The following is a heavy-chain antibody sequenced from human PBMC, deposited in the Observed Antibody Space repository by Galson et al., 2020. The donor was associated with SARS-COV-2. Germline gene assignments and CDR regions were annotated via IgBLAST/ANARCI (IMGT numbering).Heavy chain of an antibody. D-gene: IGHD6-13*01. CDR3: ARGSILSWFDP. CDR1: GYSISSGYY. V-gene: IGHV4-38-2*02. J-gene: IGHJ5*02. Sequence: SETLSLTCTVSGYSISSGYYWGWIRQPPGKGLEWIGSIYHSGSTYYNPSLKSRVTISVDTSKNQFSLKLSSVTAADTAVYYCARGSILSWFDPWGQGTLVTVSS. CDR2: IYHSGST.